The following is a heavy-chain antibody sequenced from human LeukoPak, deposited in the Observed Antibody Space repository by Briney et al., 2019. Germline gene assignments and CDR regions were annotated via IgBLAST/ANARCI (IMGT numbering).Heavy chain of an antibody. Sequence: SVKVSCKASGGTFSSYAISWVRQAPGQGLEWMGRIIPILGIANYAQKFQGRVTITADKSTSTAYMELSSLRSDDTAVYYCARIFLSVVAPKRWFDPWGQGTLVTVSS. V-gene: IGHV1-69*04. CDR1: GGTFSSYA. CDR2: IIPILGIA. J-gene: IGHJ5*02. CDR3: ARIFLSVVAPKRWFDP. D-gene: IGHD2-15*01.